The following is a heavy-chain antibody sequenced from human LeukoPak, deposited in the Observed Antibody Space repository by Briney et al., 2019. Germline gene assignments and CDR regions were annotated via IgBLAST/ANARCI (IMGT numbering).Heavy chain of an antibody. J-gene: IGHJ3*02. CDR3: ARVPYDSSADDAFDI. V-gene: IGHV1-2*02. Sequence: ASVKVSCKASGYIFTGYYMHWVRQAPGQGLEWMGWINPNSGGTNYAQKFQGRVTMTRDTSTSTAYMELRSLRSDDTAVYYCARVPYDSSADDAFDIWGQGTMVTVSS. CDR2: INPNSGGT. CDR1: GYIFTGYY. D-gene: IGHD3-22*01.